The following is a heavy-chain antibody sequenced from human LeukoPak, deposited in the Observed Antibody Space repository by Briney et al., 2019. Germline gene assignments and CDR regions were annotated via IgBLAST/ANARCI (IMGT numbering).Heavy chain of an antibody. CDR3: ARALDPLYYFDY. CDR2: IYSGGST. CDR1: GFTVSSNY. J-gene: IGHJ4*02. Sequence: GGSLRLSCAASGFTVSSNYMSWVRQAPGKGLEWVSVIYSGGSTYYADSVKGRFTISRDNSKNTLYLQMNSLRAEDTAVCYCARALDPLYYFDYWGQGTLVTVSS. V-gene: IGHV3-53*01.